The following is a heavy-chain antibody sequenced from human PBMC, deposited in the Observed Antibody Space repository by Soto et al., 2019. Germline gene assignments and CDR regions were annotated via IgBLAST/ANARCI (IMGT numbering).Heavy chain of an antibody. CDR1: GFSLNTGGLG. CDR2: IYWDGDK. J-gene: IGHJ6*02. V-gene: IGHV2-5*02. D-gene: IGHD2-21*02. CDR3: AHSRCGGDCLRSYSSHYYYGMDV. Sequence: QITLKESGPTLVKPTQTLTLTCTFSGFSLNTGGLGVGWIRQPPGKALEWLALIYWDGDKRYSPSLESRLSITEDTSNNQVVLTMTDMFPVDTGTYYCAHSRCGGDCLRSYSSHYYYGMDVRGQGTTVTVSS.